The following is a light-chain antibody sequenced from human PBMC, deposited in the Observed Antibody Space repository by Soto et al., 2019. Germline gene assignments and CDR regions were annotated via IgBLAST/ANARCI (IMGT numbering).Light chain of an antibody. J-gene: IGKJ1*01. CDR2: DSS. CDR1: QSVTSN. CDR3: QQDSDGPRS. V-gene: IGKV3-15*01. Sequence: EIVMTQSPVTLSVSPGERATLSCTASQSVTSNLAWCQQKPGQAPRLLIYDSSTRASVIPARFCGSGSGTEFTLTISSLQSEDPAVYYCQQDSDGPRSFGQGTKVDIK.